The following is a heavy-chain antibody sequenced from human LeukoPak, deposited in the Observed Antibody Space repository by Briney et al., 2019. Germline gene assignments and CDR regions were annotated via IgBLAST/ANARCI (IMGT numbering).Heavy chain of an antibody. D-gene: IGHD7-27*01. V-gene: IGHV3-23*01. CDR2: ISYNGGNT. J-gene: IGHJ6*04. Sequence: GGSLSLSCAPSGFTFTNYAIGWVRQAPGRGLDWVSAISYNGGNTYYTDSVEGRFTISRDNYKNPVYLQMNSLRAEDTAVYYCAKPPNCGAYYYGMDVWGKGTTVTVSS. CDR3: AKPPNCGAYYYGMDV. CDR1: GFTFTNYA.